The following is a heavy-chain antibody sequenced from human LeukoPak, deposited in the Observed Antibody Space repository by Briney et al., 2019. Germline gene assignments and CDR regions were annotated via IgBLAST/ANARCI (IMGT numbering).Heavy chain of an antibody. CDR1: GGSISRSSYS. J-gene: IGHJ3*02. Sequence: PSETLSLTCTVSGGSISRSSYSWGWIRQPPGKGLEWIGSIYYSGSTYYNPSLKSRVTISVDTSKNQFSLKLSSVTAADTAVYYCARRLAVTGSPAFDIWGQGTMVTVSS. CDR3: ARRLAVTGSPAFDI. CDR2: IYYSGST. D-gene: IGHD6-19*01. V-gene: IGHV4-39*01.